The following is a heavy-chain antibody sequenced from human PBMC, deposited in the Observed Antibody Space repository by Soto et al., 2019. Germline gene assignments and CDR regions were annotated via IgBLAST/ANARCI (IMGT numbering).Heavy chain of an antibody. CDR2: IIPIFGTA. Sequence: GASVKVSCKASGGTFSSYAISWVRQAPGQGLEWMGGIIPIFGTANYAQKFQGRVTITADESTSTAYMELSSLRSEDTAVYYCARGGYYDNVWGKLSHYGLDKWGQGTSVTVSS. V-gene: IGHV1-69*13. CDR1: GGTFSSYA. D-gene: IGHD3-16*01. J-gene: IGHJ6*02. CDR3: ARGGYYDNVWGKLSHYGLDK.